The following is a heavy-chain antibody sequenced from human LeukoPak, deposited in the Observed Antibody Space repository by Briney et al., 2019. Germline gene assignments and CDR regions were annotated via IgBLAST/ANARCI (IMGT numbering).Heavy chain of an antibody. D-gene: IGHD2-2*01. J-gene: IGHJ3*02. V-gene: IGHV4-4*07. CDR1: GVSITNQY. CDR3: ARVFLAPAAFDNSGHRAPGSVSPQSASAPTSI. Sequence: SETLSLTCTVSGVSITNQYWSWIRQPAGKGLEWIGRIQGGGYTSYNPSLKSGASMSVDTSKNQFSLTLTSVSAADTAVDFCARVFLAPAAFDNSGHRAPGSVSPQSASAPTSIW. CDR2: IQGGGYT.